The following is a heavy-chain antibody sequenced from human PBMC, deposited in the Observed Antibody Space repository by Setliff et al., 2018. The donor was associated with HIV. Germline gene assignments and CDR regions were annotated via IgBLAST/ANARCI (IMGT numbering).Heavy chain of an antibody. Sequence: ASVKVSCKVSGYTLTELSIHWVRQAPGKGLEWMGGFDPEDGETIYTQKFQGRVTMSEDTSTDTAYMELDSLRSEDTAVYYCATTPGGCSGGNCYSLAHWGQGTLVTVSS. J-gene: IGHJ4*02. V-gene: IGHV1-24*01. CDR3: ATTPGGCSGGNCYSLAH. D-gene: IGHD2-15*01. CDR1: GYTLTELS. CDR2: FDPEDGET.